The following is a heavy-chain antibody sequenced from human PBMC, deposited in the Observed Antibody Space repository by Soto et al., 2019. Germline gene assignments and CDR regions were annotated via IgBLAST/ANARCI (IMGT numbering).Heavy chain of an antibody. J-gene: IGHJ4*02. V-gene: IGHV3-30-3*01. CDR1: GFNFSSYA. CDR3: AREGKLVVITTVFDY. CDR2: MSSDGTNK. Sequence: PGGSLRLSCAASGFNFSSYAMHWVRQAPGKGLEWVALMSSDGTNKYYADSVKGRFTISRDNSKNTVYLQMNSLRAEDTAVYYCAREGKLVVITTVFDYWGQGILATVSS. D-gene: IGHD3-22*01.